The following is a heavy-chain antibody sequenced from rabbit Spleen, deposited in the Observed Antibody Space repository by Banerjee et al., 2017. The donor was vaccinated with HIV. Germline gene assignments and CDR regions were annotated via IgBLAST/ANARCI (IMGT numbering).Heavy chain of an antibody. CDR1: GFSFSSVDW. D-gene: IGHD6-1*01. J-gene: IGHJ4*01. CDR3: ARDAGVYDYIDVYFNL. Sequence: QSLEESGGDLVKPGASLTLTCTASGFSFSSVDWIYWVRQAPGKGLEWIGTIYAGSTGTTDYASWAKGRFTISKTSSTTVTLQMTSLTAADTATYFCARDAGVYDYIDVYFNLWGQGTLVTVS. V-gene: IGHV1S40*01. CDR2: IYAGSTGTT.